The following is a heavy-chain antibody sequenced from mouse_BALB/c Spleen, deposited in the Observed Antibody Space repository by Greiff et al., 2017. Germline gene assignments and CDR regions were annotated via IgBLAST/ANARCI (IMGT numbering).Heavy chain of an antibody. V-gene: IGHV5-12-2*01. D-gene: IGHD2-10*01. CDR2: ISNGGGST. CDR3: ARHIAYYGNYFDY. J-gene: IGHJ2*01. Sequence: EVQGVESGGGLVQPGGSLKLSCAASGFTFSSYTMSWVRQTPEKRLEWVAYISNGGGSTYYPDTVKGRFTISRDNAKNTLYLQMSSLKSEDTAMYYCARHIAYYGNYFDYWGQGTTLTVSS. CDR1: GFTFSSYT.